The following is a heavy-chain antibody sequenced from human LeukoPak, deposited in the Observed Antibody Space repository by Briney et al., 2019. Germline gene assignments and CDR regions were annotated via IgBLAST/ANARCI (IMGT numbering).Heavy chain of an antibody. V-gene: IGHV3-43D*03. Sequence: PGGSLRLSCAASGFTFDDYAMHWVRQAPGKGLEWVSLISWDGGSTYYADSVKGRFTISRDNSKNSLYLQMNSLRAEDTALYYCAKDISSGYQPGIFDYWGQGTLVTVSS. CDR2: ISWDGGST. J-gene: IGHJ4*02. CDR3: AKDISSGYQPGIFDY. CDR1: GFTFDDYA. D-gene: IGHD3-9*01.